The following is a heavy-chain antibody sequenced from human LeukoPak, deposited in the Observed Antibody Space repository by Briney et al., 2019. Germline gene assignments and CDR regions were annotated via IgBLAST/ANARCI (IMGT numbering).Heavy chain of an antibody. CDR2: ISSSGGST. CDR1: GFTFSSYA. Sequence: GGSLGLSCEASGFTFSSYAMSWVRQAPGKGLEWVSGISSSGGSTYYADSVKGRFTIFRDNSKNTLYLQMNSLRAEDTAVYYCAMYYYDSSGYYRASAFDIWGQGTMVTVSS. J-gene: IGHJ3*02. V-gene: IGHV3-23*01. CDR3: AMYYYDSSGYYRASAFDI. D-gene: IGHD3-22*01.